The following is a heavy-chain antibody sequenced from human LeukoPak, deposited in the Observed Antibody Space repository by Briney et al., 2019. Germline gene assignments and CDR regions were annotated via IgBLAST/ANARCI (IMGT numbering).Heavy chain of an antibody. CDR3: ARGVYIAAAQYGY. CDR2: IYYSGTT. J-gene: IGHJ4*02. D-gene: IGHD6-13*01. V-gene: IGHV4-59*01. Sequence: SETLSLTCTVSGGSISSYYWSWIRQPPGKGLEWIGYIYYSGTTNYNPSLKSRVTISVDTSKNQFSLKLSSVTAADTAVYYCARGVYIAAAQYGYWGQGTLVAVSS. CDR1: GGSISSYY.